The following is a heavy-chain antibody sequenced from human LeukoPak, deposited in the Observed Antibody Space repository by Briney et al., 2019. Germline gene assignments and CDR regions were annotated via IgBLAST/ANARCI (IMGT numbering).Heavy chain of an antibody. CDR1: GFTFSSYW. Sequence: GGSLRLSCAASGFTFSSYWMSWVRQAPGKGLEWVANIKQDGSEKYYVDSVKGRFTISRDNSKNTLYLQMNSLRAEDTAVYYCATAYGSVWFDPWGQGTLVTVSS. CDR2: IKQDGSEK. J-gene: IGHJ5*02. V-gene: IGHV3-7*03. D-gene: IGHD3-10*01. CDR3: ATAYGSVWFDP.